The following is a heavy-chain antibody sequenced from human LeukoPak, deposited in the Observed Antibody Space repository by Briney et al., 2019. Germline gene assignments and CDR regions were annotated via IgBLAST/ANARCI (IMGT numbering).Heavy chain of an antibody. CDR1: GFTFSSYS. CDR2: ISSSSSYI. CDR3: ARAARSYYYDSSGYPGGDGTPDY. V-gene: IGHV3-21*01. J-gene: IGHJ4*02. D-gene: IGHD3-22*01. Sequence: SGGSLRLSCAASGFTFSSYSMNWVRQAPGKGLEWVSSISSSSSYIYYADSVKGRFTISRDNAKNSLYLQMNSLRAEDTAVYYCARAARSYYYDSSGYPGGDGTPDYWGQGTLVTVSS.